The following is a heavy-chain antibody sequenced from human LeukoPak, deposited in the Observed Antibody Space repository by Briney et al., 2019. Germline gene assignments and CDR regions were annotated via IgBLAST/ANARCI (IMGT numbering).Heavy chain of an antibody. CDR2: IIPIFGTA. V-gene: IGHV1-69*01. J-gene: IGHJ4*02. CDR1: GGTFSSYA. Sequence: GSSVTVSCTASGGTFSSYAISWVRQAPGQGLEWMGGIIPIFGTANYAQKFQGRVTITADESTSTAYMELSSLRSEDTAVYYCARALTYSSSTDYWGQGTLVTVSS. D-gene: IGHD6-13*01. CDR3: ARALTYSSSTDY.